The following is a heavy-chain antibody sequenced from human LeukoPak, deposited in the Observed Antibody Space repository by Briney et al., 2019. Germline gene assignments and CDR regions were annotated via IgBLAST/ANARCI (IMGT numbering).Heavy chain of an antibody. CDR2: IWYDGSNK. J-gene: IGHJ4*02. CDR3: ARDDDSSFYYLDG. Sequence: HSGRSLRLSCAASGFTFNTYGMHWVRQAPGKGLEWVALIWYDGSNKYYADSVKGRFTISRDNSKNTLYLQMNSLRAEDTAVYYCARDDDSSFYYLDGGGQEPLVTVSS. CDR1: GFTFNTYG. V-gene: IGHV3-33*01. D-gene: IGHD3-22*01.